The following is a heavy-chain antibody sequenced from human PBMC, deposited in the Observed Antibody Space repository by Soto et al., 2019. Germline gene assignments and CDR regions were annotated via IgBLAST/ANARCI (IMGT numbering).Heavy chain of an antibody. V-gene: IGHV5-10-1*01. CDR3: ARQGSSSWYGFYYYGMDV. CDR2: IDPSDSYT. D-gene: IGHD6-13*01. Sequence: HGESLKISCKGSGYSFTSYWISWVRQMPGKGLEWMGRIDPSDSYTNYSPSFQGHVTISADKSISTAYLQWSSLKASDTAMYYCARQGSSSWYGFYYYGMDVWGQGTTVTV. CDR1: GYSFTSYW. J-gene: IGHJ6*02.